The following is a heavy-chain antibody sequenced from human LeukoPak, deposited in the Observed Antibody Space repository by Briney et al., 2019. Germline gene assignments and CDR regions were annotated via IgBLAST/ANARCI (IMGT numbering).Heavy chain of an antibody. CDR1: GFTFSSYG. CDR3: ARAAGWLPTEYFQH. V-gene: IGHV3-30*03. CDR2: ISYDGSNK. J-gene: IGHJ1*01. D-gene: IGHD5-24*01. Sequence: GGSLRLSCAASGFTFSSYGMHWVRQAPGKGLEWVAVISYDGSNKYYADSVKGRFTISRDNSKNTLYLQMNSLRAEDTAVYYCARAAGWLPTEYFQHWGQGTLVTVSS.